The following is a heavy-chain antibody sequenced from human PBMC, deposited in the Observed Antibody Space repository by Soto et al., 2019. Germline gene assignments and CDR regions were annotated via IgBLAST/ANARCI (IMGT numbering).Heavy chain of an antibody. J-gene: IGHJ4*02. V-gene: IGHV3-23*01. D-gene: IGHD1-26*01. CDR2: ISGSGGST. CDR3: AKDDRPLLVGATILDY. Sequence: GGSLRLSCAASGFTFSSYAMSWVRQAPGKGLEWVSAISGSGGSTYYADSVKGRFTISRDNSKNTLYLQMNSLRAEDTAVYYCAKDDRPLLVGATILDYWGQGKLVTV. CDR1: GFTFSSYA.